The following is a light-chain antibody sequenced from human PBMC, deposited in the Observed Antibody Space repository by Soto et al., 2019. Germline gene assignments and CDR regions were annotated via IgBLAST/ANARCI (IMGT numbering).Light chain of an antibody. CDR1: QSVSSN. Sequence: EIVMTQPPATLSVSPGERATLSCRASQSVSSNLAWYQQKPGQAPMLLIYGASNRATGIPDRFSGSGSGTDLTLTISRLEPEDFAVYYCQQYGRSGTFGQGTKV. CDR3: QQYGRSGT. CDR2: GAS. J-gene: IGKJ1*01. V-gene: IGKV3-20*01.